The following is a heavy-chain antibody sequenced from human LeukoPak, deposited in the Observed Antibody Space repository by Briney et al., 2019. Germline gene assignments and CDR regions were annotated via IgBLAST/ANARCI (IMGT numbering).Heavy chain of an antibody. D-gene: IGHD3-9*01. V-gene: IGHV3-23*01. J-gene: IGHJ4*02. Sequence: PGGSLRLSCAASGFTFSSYAMSWVRQAPGKGLEWVSAISGSGGSTYYADSVKGRFTISRDNSKNTLYLQMNSLRAEDTAVYYCAKTEGYFDWLLSYFDYWGQGTLVTVSS. CDR1: GFTFSSYA. CDR2: ISGSGGST. CDR3: AKTEGYFDWLLSYFDY.